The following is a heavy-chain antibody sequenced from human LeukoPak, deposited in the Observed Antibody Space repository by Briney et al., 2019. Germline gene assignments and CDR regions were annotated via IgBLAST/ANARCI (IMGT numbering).Heavy chain of an antibody. V-gene: IGHV3-23*01. CDR2: ISGSSVST. CDR3: AKVIDSGALDACYI. D-gene: IGHD4-17*01. Sequence: RGSLCLSCAASGFSFHSYAMTWVRQSPGGGLEWVAGISGSSVSTHYADSVKGRFTISRDNSKNTLFLQLNSLRAEDTAIYYCAKVIDSGALDACYICGDGTMVTAFS. CDR1: GFSFHSYA. J-gene: IGHJ3*02.